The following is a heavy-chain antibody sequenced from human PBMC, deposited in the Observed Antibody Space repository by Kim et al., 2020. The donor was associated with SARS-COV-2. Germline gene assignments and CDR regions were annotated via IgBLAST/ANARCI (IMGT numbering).Heavy chain of an antibody. J-gene: IGHJ4*02. V-gene: IGHV4-61*01. D-gene: IGHD2-15*01. Sequence: SETLSLTCTVSSGSVSSSSDYWSWIRQASGKALEWIGYVYDSGSTYYNPSLQSRVTISVDMSENQFSLRLTSLTAADTAVYYCARGGKGSPGSCPDFWGPGILVTVPA. CDR3: ARGGKGSPGSCPDF. CDR1: SGSVSSSSDY. CDR2: VYDSGST.